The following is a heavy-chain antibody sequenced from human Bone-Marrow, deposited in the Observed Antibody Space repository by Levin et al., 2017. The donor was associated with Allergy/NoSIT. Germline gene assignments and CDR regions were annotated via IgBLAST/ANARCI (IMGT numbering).Heavy chain of an antibody. CDR3: ARDQDRSGWQPFDF. J-gene: IGHJ4*02. Sequence: PSETLSLTCAASGFTVSHHYMNWVRQAPGKGLEWVSVINSGGSTYYADSVKGRFTISRDNSKNTLYLQMNNLRAEDTAVYYCARDQDRSGWQPFDFWGQGTLVTVSS. D-gene: IGHD6-19*01. CDR2: INSGGST. CDR1: GFTVSHHY. V-gene: IGHV3-66*01.